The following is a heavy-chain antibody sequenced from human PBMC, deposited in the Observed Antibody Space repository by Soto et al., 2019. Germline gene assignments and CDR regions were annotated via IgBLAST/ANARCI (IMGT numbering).Heavy chain of an antibody. J-gene: IGHJ4*02. V-gene: IGHV4-39*07. D-gene: IGHD4-4*01. CDR3: ARGRSSAYSNYPHFDY. Sequence: PSETLSLTCTVSGGSISSSSYYWGWIRQPPGKGLEWIGSIYYSGSTHYNPSLKSRVTISVDTSKNQFSLKLSSVTAADTAVYYCARGRSSAYSNYPHFDYWGQGTLVTVSS. CDR2: IYYSGST. CDR1: GGSISSSSYY.